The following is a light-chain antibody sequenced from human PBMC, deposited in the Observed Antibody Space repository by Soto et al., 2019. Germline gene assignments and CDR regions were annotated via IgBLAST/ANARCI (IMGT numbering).Light chain of an antibody. CDR3: QHYLGYPAN. CDR1: QGVGSW. V-gene: IGKV1-5*01. J-gene: IGKJ3*01. CDR2: DAS. Sequence: STLSACVGGRVTMGCGASQGVGSWLAWYQQKPGKAPNLLIYDASDLESGVPSRFSGSGSGTEFTLTISSLQPDDFATSYCQHYLGYPANFVPRTKVDIK.